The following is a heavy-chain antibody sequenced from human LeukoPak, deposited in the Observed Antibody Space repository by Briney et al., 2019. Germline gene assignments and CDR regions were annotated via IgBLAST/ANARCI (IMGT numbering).Heavy chain of an antibody. V-gene: IGHV3-7*05. CDR2: IKQDGSEK. CDR1: GFTFSSYW. J-gene: IGHJ3*02. Sequence: PGGSLRLSCAASGFTFSSYWMSWVRQAPGKGLEWVANIKQDGSEKYYVDSVKGRFTISRDNDKNSLYLQMNSLRAEDTAVYYCARGEQWALSDAFDIWGQGTMVTVSS. D-gene: IGHD6-19*01. CDR3: ARGEQWALSDAFDI.